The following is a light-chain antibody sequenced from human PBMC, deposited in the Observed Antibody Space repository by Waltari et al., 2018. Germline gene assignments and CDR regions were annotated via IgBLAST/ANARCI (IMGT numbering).Light chain of an antibody. CDR1: QSISSF. J-gene: IGKJ5*01. Sequence: DIQMTQSPSSLSASVGDRVTITCRASQSISSFVNWYQQKPGKVPKLRIYATSNLHGGVPSRFSGSGSGTDFTLTISSLQPEDFATYYCQEGSSSSPTFGQGTRLEIK. CDR2: ATS. V-gene: IGKV1-39*01. CDR3: QEGSSSSPT.